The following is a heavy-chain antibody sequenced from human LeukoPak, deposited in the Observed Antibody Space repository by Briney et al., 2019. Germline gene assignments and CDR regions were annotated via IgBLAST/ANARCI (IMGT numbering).Heavy chain of an antibody. Sequence: GGSLRLSCAASGFTVSSNYMSWVRQAPGKGLEWVSVIYSGGSTYYADSVKGRFTISRDNSKNTLYLQMNSLRAEDTAVYYCAKRGYSYVKVGYWGQGTLVTVSS. J-gene: IGHJ4*02. CDR1: GFTVSSNY. D-gene: IGHD5-18*01. V-gene: IGHV3-53*01. CDR2: IYSGGST. CDR3: AKRGYSYVKVGY.